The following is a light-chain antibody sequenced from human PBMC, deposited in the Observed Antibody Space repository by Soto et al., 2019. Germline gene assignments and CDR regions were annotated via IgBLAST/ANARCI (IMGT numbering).Light chain of an antibody. V-gene: IGKV3-20*01. CDR2: GAS. J-gene: IGKJ4*01. Sequence: EIVLTQSPGTLSLSPGERATLSCRASQSVNNNYLAWYQQKPGQAPRLLIYGASSRATGIPDRFSGGGSGTDFTLTISSLDPEDFAVYYCQQCVTSPLTFGGGTKVDNK. CDR3: QQCVTSPLT. CDR1: QSVNNNY.